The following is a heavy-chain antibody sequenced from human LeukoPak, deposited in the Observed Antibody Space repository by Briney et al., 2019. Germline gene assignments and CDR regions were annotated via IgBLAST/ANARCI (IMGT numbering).Heavy chain of an antibody. CDR3: ARDRVPSSGALTY. CDR1: GYTFTSYT. J-gene: IGHJ4*02. CDR2: INAGNGNT. D-gene: IGHD6-19*01. Sequence: WASVKVSCKASGYTFTSYTMHWVRQAPGQRLEWMGWINAGNGNTKYSQKFQGRVTITRDTSASTAYMELSSLRSGDTAVYYCARDRVPSSGALTYWGQGTLVTVSS. V-gene: IGHV1-3*01.